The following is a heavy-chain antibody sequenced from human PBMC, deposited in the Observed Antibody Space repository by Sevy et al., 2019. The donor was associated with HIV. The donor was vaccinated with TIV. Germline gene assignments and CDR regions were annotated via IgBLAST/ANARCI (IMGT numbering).Heavy chain of an antibody. Sequence: GGSLRLSCVASGFTFSDHYMEWVRQVPGKGLEWVGRTRNKADGYTTEDAASVKGRFTISRDESKNSLYVQMNSLKAEDTAVYYCATHAGIAAAGRVFDYWGQGTLVTVSS. CDR2: TRNKADGYTT. J-gene: IGHJ4*02. D-gene: IGHD6-13*01. V-gene: IGHV3-72*01. CDR3: ATHAGIAAAGRVFDY. CDR1: GFTFSDHY.